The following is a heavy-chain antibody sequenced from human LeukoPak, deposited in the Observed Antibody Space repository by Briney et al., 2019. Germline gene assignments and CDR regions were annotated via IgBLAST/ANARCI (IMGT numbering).Heavy chain of an antibody. CDR3: ATSIVVVPAATGGTDAFDI. CDR1: GFTFSSYG. D-gene: IGHD2-2*01. CDR2: ISYDGSNK. Sequence: PGRSLRLSCAASGFTFSSYGMHWVRQAPGKGLEWVAVISYDGSNKYYADSVKGRFTISRDNSKNTLYLQMNSLRAEDTAVYYCATSIVVVPAATGGTDAFDIWGQGTMVTASS. J-gene: IGHJ3*02. V-gene: IGHV3-30*03.